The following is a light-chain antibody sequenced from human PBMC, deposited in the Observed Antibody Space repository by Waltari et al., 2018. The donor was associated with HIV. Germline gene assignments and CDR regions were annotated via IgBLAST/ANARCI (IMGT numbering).Light chain of an antibody. J-gene: IGLJ2*01. CDR2: HVT. CDR1: RSHISRFDD. CDR3: CSYSDSGTML. Sequence: LTPPVSVSWSAGNTTTTSCLGVRSHISRFDDVLWYQQHPDKAPKLILYHVTYRPSGVSGRFSGSRSGSMASLTISGLQPEDEADYFCCSYSDSGTMLFGGGTRVTVL. V-gene: IGLV2-14*03.